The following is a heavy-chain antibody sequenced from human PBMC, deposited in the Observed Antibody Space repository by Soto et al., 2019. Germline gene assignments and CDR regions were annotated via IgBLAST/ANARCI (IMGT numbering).Heavy chain of an antibody. J-gene: IGHJ4*02. V-gene: IGHV1-69*01. CDR2: IIPIFGRP. CDR1: GGTFSSYA. Sequence: QVQLVQSGAEVKKPGSSVKVSCKASGGTFSSYAISWVRQAPGQGLEWMGGIIPIFGRPNYAQKFQGRITITADESTSTAYMELSSLRSDDTAVFYCVRNRGDGYNYGDYWGQGTLVTVSS. D-gene: IGHD5-12*01. CDR3: VRNRGDGYNYGDY.